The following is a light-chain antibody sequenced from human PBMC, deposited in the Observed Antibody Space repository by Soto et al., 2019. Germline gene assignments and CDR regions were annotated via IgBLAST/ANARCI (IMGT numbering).Light chain of an antibody. V-gene: IGKV1-27*01. CDR1: QGISNS. J-gene: IGKJ1*01. CDR2: GAS. CDR3: QKYNSAPRT. Sequence: DTQMTQSPSSLSASVGDRVTITCRASQGISNSLAWYQQKPGKVPELLIYGASTLQPGVPSRFSGSGSGTDFALTISSLQPEDVATYYCQKYNSAPRTFGQGTKVELK.